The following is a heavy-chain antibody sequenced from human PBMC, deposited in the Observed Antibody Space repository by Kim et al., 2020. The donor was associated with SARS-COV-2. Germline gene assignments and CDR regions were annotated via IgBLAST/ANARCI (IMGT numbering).Heavy chain of an antibody. D-gene: IGHD3-10*01. CDR2: IYHSGST. CDR1: GGSISSSNW. V-gene: IGHV4-4*02. Sequence: SDTLSLTCAVSGGSISSSNWWSWVRQPPGKGLEWIGEIYHSGSTNYNPSLKSRVTISVDKSKNQFSLKLSSVTAADTAVYYCARGRGGFRELFSHHDAFDIWGQGTMVTVSS. CDR3: ARGRGGFRELFSHHDAFDI. J-gene: IGHJ3*02.